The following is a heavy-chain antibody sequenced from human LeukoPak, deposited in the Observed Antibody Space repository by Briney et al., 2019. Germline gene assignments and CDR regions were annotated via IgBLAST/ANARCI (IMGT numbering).Heavy chain of an antibody. Sequence: GRSLRLSCAASGFTFSSYGMHWVRQAPGKGLEWVAVISYDGSNKYYADSVKGRFTISRDNSKNTLYLQMNSLRAEDTAVYYCAKDRIQLWSDLDYWGQGTLVTVSS. CDR1: GFTFSSYG. D-gene: IGHD5-18*01. CDR3: AKDRIQLWSDLDY. CDR2: ISYDGSNK. V-gene: IGHV3-30*18. J-gene: IGHJ4*02.